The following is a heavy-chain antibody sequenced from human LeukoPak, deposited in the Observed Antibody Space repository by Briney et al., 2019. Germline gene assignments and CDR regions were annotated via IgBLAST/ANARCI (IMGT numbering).Heavy chain of an antibody. D-gene: IGHD3-3*01. CDR1: GFTFSSYA. Sequence: PGGSLRLSXAASGFTFSSYAMSWVRQAPGKGMEWVSAISGSGGSTYYADSVKGRFTISRDNSKNTLYLQMNSLRAEDTAVYYCEKGLTIFGNNWFDPWGQGTLATVSS. CDR3: EKGLTIFGNNWFDP. V-gene: IGHV3-23*01. CDR2: ISGSGGST. J-gene: IGHJ5*02.